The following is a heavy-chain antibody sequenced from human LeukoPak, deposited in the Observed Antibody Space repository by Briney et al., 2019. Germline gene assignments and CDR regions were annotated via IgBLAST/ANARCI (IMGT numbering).Heavy chain of an antibody. V-gene: IGHV3-48*01. Sequence: GGSLRLSCVRSGFTLSGNSMNWVRQAPGRGLEWVSHISASSTIIHYADSVKGRVTISRDNAKNSVFLQMNRLRVEDTAVYYCTTSRHGSSWYYTAYWGQGILVTVS. D-gene: IGHD6-13*01. CDR3: TTSRHGSSWYYTAY. CDR1: GFTLSGNS. J-gene: IGHJ4*02. CDR2: ISASSTII.